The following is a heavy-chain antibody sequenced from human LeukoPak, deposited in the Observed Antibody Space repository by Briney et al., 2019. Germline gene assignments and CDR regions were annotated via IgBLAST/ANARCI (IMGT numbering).Heavy chain of an antibody. CDR3: ARSPVGSSWYNWFDP. D-gene: IGHD6-13*01. CDR1: GGTFSSYA. CDR2: IIPIFGIA. V-gene: IGHV1-69*04. Sequence: SVKVPCKASGGTFSSYAISWVRQAPGRGLEWMGRIIPIFGIANYAQKFQGRVTITADKSTSTAYMELSSLRSEDTAVYYCARSPVGSSWYNWFDPWGQGTLVTVSS. J-gene: IGHJ5*02.